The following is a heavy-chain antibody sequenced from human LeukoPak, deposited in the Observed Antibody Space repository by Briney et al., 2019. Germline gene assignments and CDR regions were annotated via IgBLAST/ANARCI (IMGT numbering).Heavy chain of an antibody. Sequence: SETLSLTCTVSGGSISSYFWSWIRQPPGKGLEWIGYIYNSVSTKYNPSLKSRVTISVDTSKNQFSLKLSSVTASDAAFYYCVKENDSREGEIDDAFDIWGQGTMVTVSS. CDR3: VKENDSREGEIDDAFDI. CDR2: IYNSVST. J-gene: IGHJ3*02. CDR1: GGSISSYF. V-gene: IGHV4-59*01. D-gene: IGHD3-22*01.